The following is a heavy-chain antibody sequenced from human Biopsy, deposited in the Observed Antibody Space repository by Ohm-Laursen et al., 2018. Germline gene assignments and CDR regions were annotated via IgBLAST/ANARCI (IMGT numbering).Heavy chain of an antibody. CDR1: GGSISSDY. Sequence: SQTLSLTCSVSGGSISSDYWSWIRQTPGKGLEWIGYIYYSGSTNYNPSPKSRVTISVDTSKNQFPLRLNSVTAADTAVYYCARATNSTGWPYYYFYGMDVWGQGTTVTVSS. CDR2: IYYSGST. D-gene: IGHD2/OR15-2a*01. CDR3: ARATNSTGWPYYYFYGMDV. V-gene: IGHV4-59*01. J-gene: IGHJ6*02.